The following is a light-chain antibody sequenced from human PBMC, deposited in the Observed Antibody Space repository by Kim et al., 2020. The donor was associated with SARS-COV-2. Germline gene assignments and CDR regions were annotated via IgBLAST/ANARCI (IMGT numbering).Light chain of an antibody. Sequence: DIQMTPSPSFLSASLGDRVTITCQASQDINNHLNRYQQKPGKAPELLIYDASYSETGVPSRFTGRASVTDFTLTITSLQPEDFATYFCLQFNQVPLTFGGGTKVDIK. CDR1: QDINNH. CDR3: LQFNQVPLT. J-gene: IGKJ4*02. V-gene: IGKV1-33*01. CDR2: DAS.